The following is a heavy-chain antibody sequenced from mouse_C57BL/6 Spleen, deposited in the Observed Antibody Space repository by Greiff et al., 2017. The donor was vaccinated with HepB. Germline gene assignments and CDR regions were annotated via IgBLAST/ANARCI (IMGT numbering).Heavy chain of an antibody. CDR1: GYTFTDYY. Sequence: VQLQQSGPVLVKPGASVKMSCKASGYTFTDYYMNWVKQSHGKSLEWIGVINPYNGGTSYNQKFKGKATLTVDKSSSTAYMELNSLTSEDSAVYYCARLHCYGSSYDRYFDVWGTGTTVTVSS. CDR2: INPYNGGT. CDR3: ARLHCYGSSYDRYFDV. D-gene: IGHD1-1*01. V-gene: IGHV1-19*01. J-gene: IGHJ1*03.